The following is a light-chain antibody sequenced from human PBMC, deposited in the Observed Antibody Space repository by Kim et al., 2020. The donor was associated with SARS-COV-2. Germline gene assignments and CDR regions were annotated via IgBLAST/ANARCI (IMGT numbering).Light chain of an antibody. J-gene: IGLJ2*01. CDR1: SSDVGGYRS. V-gene: IGLV2-11*01. Sequence: QSALTQPRSVSGSPGQSVTISCTGTSSDVGGYRSVSWYQQHSGKAPKVIIYDVSKRPSGVPDRFSGSKSGNTASLTISGLRAEDEADYYCCSYAGTYTMIFGGGTQLTVL. CDR3: CSYAGTYTMI. CDR2: DVS.